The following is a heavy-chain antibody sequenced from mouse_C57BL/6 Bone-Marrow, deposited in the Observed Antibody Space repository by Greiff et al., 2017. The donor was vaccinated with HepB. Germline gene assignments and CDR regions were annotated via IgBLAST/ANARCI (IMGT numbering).Heavy chain of an antibody. D-gene: IGHD1-1*01. CDR3: ARGLITTVGVDY. CDR1: GYSITSGYY. CDR2: ISYDGSN. Sequence: VQLQQSGPGLVKPSQSLSLTCSVTGYSITSGYYWNWIRQFPGNKLEWMGYISYDGSNNYNPSLKNRISITRDTSKNQFFLKLNSVTTEDTATYYCARGLITTVGVDYWGQGTTLTVSS. J-gene: IGHJ2*01. V-gene: IGHV3-6*01.